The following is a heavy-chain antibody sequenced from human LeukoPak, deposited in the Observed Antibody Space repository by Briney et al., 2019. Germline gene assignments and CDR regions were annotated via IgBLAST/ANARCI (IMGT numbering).Heavy chain of an antibody. Sequence: GGSLRLSCAASGLTFSSYSMNWVRRPAGKGLEWVSYISSSSSTIYYADSVKGRFTISRDNAKNSLYLQMNSLRAEDTAVYYRARAVGRRSGPDYWGQGTLVTVSS. D-gene: IGHD4-23*01. V-gene: IGHV3-48*01. CDR2: ISSSSSTI. CDR1: GLTFSSYS. CDR3: ARAVGRRSGPDY. J-gene: IGHJ4*02.